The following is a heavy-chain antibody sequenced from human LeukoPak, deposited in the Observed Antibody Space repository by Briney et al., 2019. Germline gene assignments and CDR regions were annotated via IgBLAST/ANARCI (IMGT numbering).Heavy chain of an antibody. CDR3: ASSGSYYPSFDY. CDR1: GGSFSGYY. J-gene: IGHJ4*02. V-gene: IGHV4-34*01. Sequence: PSETLSLTCAVYGGSFSGYYWSWIRQPRGKVLEWIGEINHSGSTNYNPSLKSRVTISVDTSKNQFSLKLSSVTAADTAVYYCASSGSYYPSFDYWGQGTLVTVSS. CDR2: INHSGST. D-gene: IGHD1-26*01.